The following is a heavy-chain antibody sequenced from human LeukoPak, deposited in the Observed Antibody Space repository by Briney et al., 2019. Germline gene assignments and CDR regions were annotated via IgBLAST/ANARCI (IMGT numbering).Heavy chain of an antibody. CDR1: GFTLGPYW. J-gene: IGHJ3*02. Sequence: GGSLRLSCAASGFTLGPYWMHWVRQAPGKGLVWVSGITSDGSRTTCADSVRGRFTISRDNAKNTLSLQMDSLRVEDTAVYYCVREGATAALVIWGQGTMVTVSS. V-gene: IGHV3-74*01. CDR2: ITSDGSRT. CDR3: VREGATAALVI. D-gene: IGHD5-24*01.